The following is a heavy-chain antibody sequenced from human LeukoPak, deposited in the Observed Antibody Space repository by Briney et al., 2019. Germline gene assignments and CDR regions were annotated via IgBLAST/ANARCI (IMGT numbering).Heavy chain of an antibody. CDR1: GFTVSSNY. Sequence: PGGSLRLSCAASGFTVSSNYMSWVRQAPGKGLEWVSVIYSGGSTYYADSVKGRFTISRDNSMNTLYLQMNSLRAEDTAVYYCARDYSSSWYDYWGQGTLVTVSS. CDR2: IYSGGST. J-gene: IGHJ4*02. V-gene: IGHV3-66*01. D-gene: IGHD6-13*01. CDR3: ARDYSSSWYDY.